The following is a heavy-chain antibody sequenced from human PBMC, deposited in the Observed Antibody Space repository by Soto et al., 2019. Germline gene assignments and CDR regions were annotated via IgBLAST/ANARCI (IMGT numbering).Heavy chain of an antibody. CDR1: GYTFSDYA. CDR2: IYAGNGNT. D-gene: IGHD3-9*01. CDR3: ARDLGFRSFDVTGNYFGS. Sequence: QVVLVQSGTEVKKPGASVKVSCKASGYTFSDYAIHWVRQAPGQRLEWMGWIYAGNGNTKYSPKFQDRVTSSRDTSASTADMELNSLRSEDTAIYFCARDLGFRSFDVTGNYFGSWGQGTQVTVSS. J-gene: IGHJ4*02. V-gene: IGHV1-3*01.